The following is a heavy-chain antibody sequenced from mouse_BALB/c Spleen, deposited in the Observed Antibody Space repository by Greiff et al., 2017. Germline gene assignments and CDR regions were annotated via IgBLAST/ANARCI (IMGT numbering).Heavy chain of an antibody. CDR2: ISSGSSTI. D-gene: IGHD2-1*01. V-gene: IGHV5-17*02. Sequence: EVKLMESGGGLVQPGGSLKLSCAASGFTFSSFGMHWVRQAPEKGLEWVAYISSGSSTIYYADTVKGRFTISRDNPKNTLFLQMTSLRSEDTAMYYCARGGNHWYFDVWGAGTTVTVSS. J-gene: IGHJ1*01. CDR3: ARGGNHWYFDV. CDR1: GFTFSSFG.